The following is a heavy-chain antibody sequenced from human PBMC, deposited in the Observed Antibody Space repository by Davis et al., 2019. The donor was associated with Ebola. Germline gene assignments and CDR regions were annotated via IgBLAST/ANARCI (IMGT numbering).Heavy chain of an antibody. D-gene: IGHD5-18*01. V-gene: IGHV3-30*18. CDR3: AKAGEYSYGARSFDY. CDR2: ISYDGSNK. CDR1: GFAFSSYG. J-gene: IGHJ4*02. Sequence: PGGSLRLSCAASGFAFSSYGMHWVRQAPGKGLEWVAVISYDGSNKYYADSVKGRFTISRDNSKNTLYLQMNSLRAEDTAVYYCAKAGEYSYGARSFDYWGQGTLVTVSS.